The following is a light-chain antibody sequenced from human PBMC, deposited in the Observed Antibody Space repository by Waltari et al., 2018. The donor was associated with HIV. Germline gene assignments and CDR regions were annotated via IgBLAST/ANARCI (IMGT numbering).Light chain of an antibody. V-gene: IGKV1-39*01. CDR3: QQSYTTPSWT. CDR1: QDIANY. CDR2: ATS. Sequence: DIQMNQSPSSLSASVGDSVTITCRSSQDIANYLNWYQQKLGEAPKLLIHATSTLQAGVPSRFSGGGSGSLFTLTISSLQPEDFATYYCQQSYTTPSWTFGQGTKLEVK. J-gene: IGKJ1*01.